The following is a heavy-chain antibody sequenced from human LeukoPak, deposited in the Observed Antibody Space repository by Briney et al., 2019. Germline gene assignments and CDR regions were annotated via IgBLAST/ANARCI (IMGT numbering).Heavy chain of an antibody. Sequence: GGSLRLSCAASGLTFSTYWMSWVRQAPGKGLEWVSAISGSGGGTYYADSVRGRFTISRDDSKNTLYLQLNSLRAEDTAVYYCATDLILTGYYSGDYWGQGTPVTVSS. CDR2: ISGSGGGT. J-gene: IGHJ4*02. D-gene: IGHD3-9*01. V-gene: IGHV3-23*01. CDR1: GLTFSTYW. CDR3: ATDLILTGYYSGDY.